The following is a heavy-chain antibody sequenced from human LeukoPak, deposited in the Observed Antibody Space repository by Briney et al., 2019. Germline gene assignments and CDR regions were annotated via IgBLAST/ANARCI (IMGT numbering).Heavy chain of an antibody. CDR1: GFTFSSYA. Sequence: GGSLRLSCAASGFTFSSYAMSWVRQAPGKGLEWVSTIRGSVDTTNYADSVKGRFTISRDTSKNTLSLQMDSLRAEDTALYYCAKGDGSSWYSPFDYWGQGTLVTVSS. CDR3: AKGDGSSWYSPFDY. J-gene: IGHJ4*02. CDR2: IRGSVDTT. D-gene: IGHD6-13*01. V-gene: IGHV3-23*01.